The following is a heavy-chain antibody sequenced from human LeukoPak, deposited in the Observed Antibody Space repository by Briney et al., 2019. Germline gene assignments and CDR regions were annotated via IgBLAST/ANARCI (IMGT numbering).Heavy chain of an antibody. CDR2: IKTDGSEK. CDR3: ARESTLTYYFDY. Sequence: GGSLRLSCAASGFTFSDHYMDWVRQAPGKGLQWVANIKTDGSEKYYVDSVKGRFTISRDNAKNSLYLQMNSLRAEDTAVYYCARESTLTYYFDYWGQGTLVTVSS. CDR1: GFTFSDHY. V-gene: IGHV3-7*01. J-gene: IGHJ4*02. D-gene: IGHD2-2*01.